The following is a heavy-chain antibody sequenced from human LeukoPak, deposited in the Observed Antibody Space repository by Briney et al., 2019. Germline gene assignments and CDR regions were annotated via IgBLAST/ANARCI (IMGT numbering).Heavy chain of an antibody. CDR1: GFTVSSNY. Sequence: GGSLRLSCAASGFTVSSNYMSWVRQPPGKGLEWVSVIYSGGSTYYADSVKGRFTISRDNFKNTLYLQMNSLRAADTAVYYCATGVVWGSSDYWGQGTLVIVSS. J-gene: IGHJ4*02. D-gene: IGHD3-16*01. CDR3: ATGVVWGSSDY. CDR2: IYSGGST. V-gene: IGHV3-53*01.